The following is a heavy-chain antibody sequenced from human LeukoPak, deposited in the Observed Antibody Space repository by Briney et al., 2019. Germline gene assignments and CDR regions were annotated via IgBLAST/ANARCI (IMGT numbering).Heavy chain of an antibody. CDR3: ARENGPPSGGKFDS. CDR2: IIPALRAT. V-gene: IGHV1-69*04. CDR1: GGTFGSFA. D-gene: IGHD2-8*01. J-gene: IGHJ4*02. Sequence: RASVKVSCKASGGTFGSFAVSWVRQAPGRGLEWMGRIIPALRATKFPQKFRQRVTITADSSSSTVYMELSGLRSEDTAVYYCARENGPPSGGKFDSWGQGTRVTIST.